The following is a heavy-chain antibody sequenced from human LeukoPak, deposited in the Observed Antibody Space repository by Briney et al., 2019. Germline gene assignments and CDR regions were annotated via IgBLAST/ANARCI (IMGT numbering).Heavy chain of an antibody. CDR1: GGSFSGYY. CDR3: ARGRGRGSGRGGGAFDI. Sequence: SGTLSLTCAVYGGSFSGYYWSWIRQPPGKGLEWIGEINHSGSTNYNPSLKSRVTISIDTSKNQFSLKLSSVTAADTAVYYCARGRGRGSGRGGGAFDIWGQGTMVTVSS. CDR2: INHSGST. V-gene: IGHV4-34*01. D-gene: IGHD3-10*01. J-gene: IGHJ3*02.